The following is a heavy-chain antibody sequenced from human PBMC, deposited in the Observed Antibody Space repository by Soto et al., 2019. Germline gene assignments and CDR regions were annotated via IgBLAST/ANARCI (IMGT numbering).Heavy chain of an antibody. V-gene: IGHV4-39*01. J-gene: IGHJ3*02. CDR3: ARPHYSSSSAFDI. CDR2: IYYSGST. CDR1: GGSISSSSYY. D-gene: IGHD6-6*01. Sequence: SETLSLTCTVSGGSISSSSYYWGWIRQPPGKGLEWIGSIYYSGSTYYNPSLKSRVTISVDTSKNQFSLKLSSVTAADTAVYYCARPHYSSSSAFDIWGQGTMVTVSS.